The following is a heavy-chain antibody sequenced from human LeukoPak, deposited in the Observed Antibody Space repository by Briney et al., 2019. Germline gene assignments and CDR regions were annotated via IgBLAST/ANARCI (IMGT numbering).Heavy chain of an antibody. V-gene: IGHV1-69*06. J-gene: IGHJ6*04. Sequence: EASVKVSCKASGGTFSSYAISWVRQAPGQGLEWMGGIIPIFGTANYAQKSQGRVTITADKSTSTAYMELSSLRSEDTAVYYCARGPDIVVVPAAHAGGDYYYGMDVWGKGTTVTVSS. CDR3: ARGPDIVVVPAAHAGGDYYYGMDV. CDR2: IIPIFGTA. CDR1: GGTFSSYA. D-gene: IGHD2-2*01.